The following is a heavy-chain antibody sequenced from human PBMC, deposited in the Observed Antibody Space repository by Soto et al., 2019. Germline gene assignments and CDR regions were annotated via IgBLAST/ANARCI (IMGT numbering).Heavy chain of an antibody. CDR2: VSSNGGNT. J-gene: IGHJ4*02. V-gene: IGHV3-64D*06. CDR1: GFTFSNSA. D-gene: IGHD6-13*01. CDR3: LKDRRSSPPRNSLDS. Sequence: PGGSLRLSCSASGFTFSNSAMHWVRQAPGKGLEYISTVSSNGGNTYYADSVKDRFTISRDNSKSTLYLQMSSLRDEDTAVYYCLKDRRSSPPRNSLDSWGQGTLVTVSS.